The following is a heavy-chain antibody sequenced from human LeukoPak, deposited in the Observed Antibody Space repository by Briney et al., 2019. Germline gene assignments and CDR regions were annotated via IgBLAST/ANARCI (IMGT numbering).Heavy chain of an antibody. CDR1: GFTFSSYA. V-gene: IGHV3-23*01. Sequence: GGSLRLSCAASGFTFSSYAMNWVRQAPGKGLEWVSGIGYTGDSTFYADSVRGRFTVSRDSSKNTLFLHMNSLRAEDTALYYCAKSPTVDAAFDIWGQGTMVTVSS. D-gene: IGHD4-23*01. CDR3: AKSPTVDAAFDI. CDR2: IGYTGDST. J-gene: IGHJ3*02.